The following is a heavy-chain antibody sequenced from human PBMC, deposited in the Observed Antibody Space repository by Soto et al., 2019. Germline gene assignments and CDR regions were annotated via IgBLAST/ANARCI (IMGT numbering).Heavy chain of an antibody. V-gene: IGHV1-69*01. J-gene: IGHJ6*02. Sequence: QVQLVQSGAEVKKPGSSVKVSCKASGGTFSSYAISCVRQAPGQGLEWMGGIIPIFGTANYAQKFQGRVTITADESTSTAYMELSSLRSEDTAVYYCARDRVDIVVVPAAPERYYYGMDVWGQGTTVTVSS. CDR1: GGTFSSYA. D-gene: IGHD2-2*03. CDR2: IIPIFGTA. CDR3: ARDRVDIVVVPAAPERYYYGMDV.